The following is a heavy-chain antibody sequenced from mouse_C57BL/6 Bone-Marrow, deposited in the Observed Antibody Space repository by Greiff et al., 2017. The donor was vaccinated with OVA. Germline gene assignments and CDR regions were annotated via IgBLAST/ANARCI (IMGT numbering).Heavy chain of an antibody. V-gene: IGHV1-5*01. J-gene: IGHJ2*01. CDR3: TRQYYGSRRSYYLDY. Sequence: EVQLQQSGTVLARPGASVKMSCKTSGYTFTSYWMHWVKQRPGQGLEWIGAIYPGNSDTSSNQKFKGKAKLTAVTSASTAYMELSSLTNEDSAVYYCTRQYYGSRRSYYLDYWGQGTTLTVSS. CDR2: IYPGNSDT. CDR1: GYTFTSYW. D-gene: IGHD1-1*01.